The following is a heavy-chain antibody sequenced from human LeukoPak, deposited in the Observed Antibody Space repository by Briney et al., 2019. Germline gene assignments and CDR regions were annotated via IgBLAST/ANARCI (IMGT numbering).Heavy chain of an antibody. J-gene: IGHJ4*02. CDR1: GGSFSGYY. D-gene: IGHD3-9*01. V-gene: IGHV4-34*01. CDR2: INHSGST. Sequence: SETLSLTCAVYGGSFSGYYWSWIRQPPGKGLEWIGEINHSGSTNYNPSLKSRVTISVDTSKNQYSLKVRFVTAADTAVYYCTRGRYGEYYFDYWGRGTLVTVSS. CDR3: TRGRYGEYYFDY.